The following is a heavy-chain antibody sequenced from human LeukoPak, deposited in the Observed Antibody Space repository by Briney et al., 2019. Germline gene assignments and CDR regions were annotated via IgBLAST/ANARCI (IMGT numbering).Heavy chain of an antibody. Sequence: SGPTLVKPTPPLTLTCTFSGFSLSTSGMCVSWIRQPPGKALEWLARIDWDDERHYSTSLKTRLTISKDTSKNQVVLTMTNVDPVDTATYYCTRYRLSFFDYWGQGTLVTVSS. CDR2: IDWDDER. CDR3: TRYRLSFFDY. J-gene: IGHJ4*02. CDR1: GFSLSTSGMC. D-gene: IGHD4-11*01. V-gene: IGHV2-70*11.